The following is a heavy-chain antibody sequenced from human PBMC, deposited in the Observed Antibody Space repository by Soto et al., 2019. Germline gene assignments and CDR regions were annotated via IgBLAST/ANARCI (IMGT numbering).Heavy chain of an antibody. V-gene: IGHV1-69*01. CDR2: IIPIFHTA. CDR3: ARVGYCNTSNCLFYYYQYGMDV. Sequence: QVQLVQSGAEGKKPGSSVKVSCKASGDSFNSYAISWVRQAPGQGLEWMGGIIPIFHTANHAQKFQARVTMTADESASTAYMELSGLRSEDTAVYYCARVGYCNTSNCLFYYYQYGMDVWGQGTTVTVS. J-gene: IGHJ6*02. CDR1: GDSFNSYA. D-gene: IGHD2-15*01.